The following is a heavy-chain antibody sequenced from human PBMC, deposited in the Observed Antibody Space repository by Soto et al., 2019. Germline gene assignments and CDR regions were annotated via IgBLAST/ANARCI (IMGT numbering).Heavy chain of an antibody. CDR3: AGIAARSIYFDY. D-gene: IGHD6-6*01. J-gene: IGHJ4*02. Sequence: EVQLVESGGGLVKPGGSLRLSCAASGFTFSSYSMNWVRQAPGKGLEWGSAISSSSSYIYYADSVKGRFTISRDNAKNSLYLQMNSLSDEDTAVYYCAGIAARSIYFDYWGQGTLVTVSS. CDR2: ISSSSSYI. CDR1: GFTFSSYS. V-gene: IGHV3-21*01.